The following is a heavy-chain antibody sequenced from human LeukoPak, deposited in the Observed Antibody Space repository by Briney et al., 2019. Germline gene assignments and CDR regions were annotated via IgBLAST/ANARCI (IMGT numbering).Heavy chain of an antibody. V-gene: IGHV4-39*01. Sequence: PSETLSLTCTVSGGSISSSPYYWGWIRQPPGKGLEWIGPIYYRGSTYSNPSLNSRVTTSLDTSKTQFSLRLRSVTAADTALYYFARHYLSDGILNTFTPWGQGTWVTVSS. CDR2: IYYRGST. J-gene: IGHJ5*02. CDR3: ARHYLSDGILNTFTP. D-gene: IGHD3-16*01. CDR1: GGSISSSPYY.